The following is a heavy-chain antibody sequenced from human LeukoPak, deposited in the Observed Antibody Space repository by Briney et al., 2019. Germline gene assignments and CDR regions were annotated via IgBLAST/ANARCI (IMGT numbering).Heavy chain of an antibody. Sequence: PSETLSLTCTVPGGSISSYYWSWIRQPPGKGLEWIGYIYYSGSTNYNPSLKSRVTISIDTSKNEFSLKLSSVTAADTAVYYCASRRVGAFDYWGQGTLVTVS. V-gene: IGHV4-59*08. CDR1: GGSISSYY. D-gene: IGHD1-26*01. J-gene: IGHJ4*02. CDR2: IYYSGST. CDR3: ASRRVGAFDY.